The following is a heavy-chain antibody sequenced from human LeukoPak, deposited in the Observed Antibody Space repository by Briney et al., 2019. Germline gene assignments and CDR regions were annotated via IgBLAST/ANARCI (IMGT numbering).Heavy chain of an antibody. V-gene: IGHV4-30-2*01. CDR2: IYHSGST. Sequence: KPSETLSLTCTVSGGSISSGGYYWSWIRQPPGQGLEWIGYIYHSGSTYYNPSLKSRVTISVDRSKNHFSLKLSSVTAADTAVYYCARPHSTFFDQDAAYYFDYWGQGTLVTVSS. J-gene: IGHJ4*02. CDR1: GGSISSGGYY. CDR3: ARPHSTFFDQDAAYYFDY. D-gene: IGHD3-9*01.